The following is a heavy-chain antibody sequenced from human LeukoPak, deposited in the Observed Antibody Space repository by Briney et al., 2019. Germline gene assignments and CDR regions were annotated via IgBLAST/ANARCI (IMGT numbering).Heavy chain of an antibody. CDR3: ATSIEAEIRYFDY. D-gene: IGHD1-14*01. CDR2: IDPKRGGT. J-gene: IGHJ4*01. Sequence: ASVKVSCKASGYTFTGYYMHLLRQAPGQGLEWMGWIDPKRGGTNYAQKLQGRVTMSRDTSISTAYMEVSRLRSDDTAVYYCATSIEAEIRYFDYWGHGTLVTVSS. V-gene: IGHV1-2*02. CDR1: GYTFTGYY.